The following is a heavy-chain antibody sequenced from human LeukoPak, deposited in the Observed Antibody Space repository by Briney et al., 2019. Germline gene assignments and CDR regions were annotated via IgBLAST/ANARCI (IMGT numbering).Heavy chain of an antibody. J-gene: IGHJ4*02. CDR3: ARDSLIQYGSGSYWGFDY. CDR1: GFIFSNYW. V-gene: IGHV3-7*03. Sequence: PGGSLRPSCAASGFIFSNYWMSWVRQAPGKGPEWVGDIKTDGSDKYYVGSVKGRFTISRDNAKNSLYLQMNSLRAEDTAVYYCARDSLIQYGSGSYWGFDYWGQGILVTVSS. CDR2: IKTDGSDK. D-gene: IGHD3-10*01.